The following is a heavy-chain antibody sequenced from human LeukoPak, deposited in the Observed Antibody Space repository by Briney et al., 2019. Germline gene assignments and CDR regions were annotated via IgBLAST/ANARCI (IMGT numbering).Heavy chain of an antibody. CDR2: ISNSGSTK. D-gene: IGHD3-10*02. Sequence: GGSLRLSCAASGFTFSSYEMNWIRQAPGKGLEWISYISNSGSTKYYADSVKGRFTISRDNAKNSVFLQMNSLRAEDTAVYYCARHLANVRWGVNPRWFDPWGQGTLVTVSS. CDR3: ARHLANVRWGVNPRWFDP. J-gene: IGHJ5*02. CDR1: GFTFSSYE. V-gene: IGHV3-48*03.